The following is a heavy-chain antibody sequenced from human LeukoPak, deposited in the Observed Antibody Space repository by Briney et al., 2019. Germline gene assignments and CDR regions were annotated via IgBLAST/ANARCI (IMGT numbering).Heavy chain of an antibody. J-gene: IGHJ4*02. CDR1: GYTFTTYG. Sequence: ASVKVSCKASGYTFTTYGVSWVRQAPGQGLEWMGWISAYNGNTNYAQKLQGRVTMTTDTSTSTAYMELRSLRSDDTAVYYCAREYYDNNRRDYFDYWGQGTRVTVSS. CDR3: AREYYDNNRRDYFDY. V-gene: IGHV1-18*01. CDR2: ISAYNGNT. D-gene: IGHD3-22*01.